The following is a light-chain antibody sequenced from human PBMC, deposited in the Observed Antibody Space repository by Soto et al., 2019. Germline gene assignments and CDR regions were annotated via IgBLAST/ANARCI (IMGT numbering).Light chain of an antibody. CDR3: QQYGNSPQT. CDR2: GAS. V-gene: IGKV3-20*01. CDR1: QSVNSSY. Sequence: EIVLTQSPGTLSLSPGERVTLSCRASQSVNSSYLAWYQHKPGQAPRLLIYGASTRATGIPDRFSGSGSGRDFTLTIARLEPGDFAVYYCQQYGNSPQTFGQGTKMDIK. J-gene: IGKJ1*01.